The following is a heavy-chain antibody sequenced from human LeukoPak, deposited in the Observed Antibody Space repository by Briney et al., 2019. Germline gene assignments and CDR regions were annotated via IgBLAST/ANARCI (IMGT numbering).Heavy chain of an antibody. CDR1: GGSISTYY. D-gene: IGHD6-13*01. CDR2: IYTDGGTT. CDR3: ARESVEIGTRWFDP. V-gene: IGHV4-4*07. J-gene: IGHJ5*01. Sequence: SETLSLTCTVSGGSISTYYWAWIRQPAGKGLEWIGRIYTDGGTTIYNPSLTSRATISVDTSKNHFSLRLRSVTAADTAMYYRARESVEIGTRWFDPWGQGTLVTVSS.